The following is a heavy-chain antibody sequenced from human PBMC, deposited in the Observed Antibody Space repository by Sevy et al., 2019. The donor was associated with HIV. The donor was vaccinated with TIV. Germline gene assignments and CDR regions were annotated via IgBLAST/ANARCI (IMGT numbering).Heavy chain of an antibody. V-gene: IGHV3-66*01. CDR3: ARAVEDYSGSSACDWYFDL. J-gene: IGHJ2*01. CDR1: GFTVSGNY. Sequence: GGSLRLSCAASGFTVSGNYMSWVRQAPGKGLEWVSGIFSGGNTHFADSVKGRFTISRDNTKNTLSLQMHSLSAEDTAAYYCARAVEDYSGSSACDWYFDLWGRGTLVTVSS. D-gene: IGHD3-22*01. CDR2: IFSGGNT.